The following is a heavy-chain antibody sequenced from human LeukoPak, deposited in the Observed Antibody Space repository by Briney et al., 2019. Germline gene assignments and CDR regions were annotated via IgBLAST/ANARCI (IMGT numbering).Heavy chain of an antibody. CDR2: LHTDGSAT. D-gene: IGHD3-22*01. Sequence: GGSLRLSCAASGFTFSNYWMPRVRQTPGKGLVWVSRLHTDGSATFYADSVKGRFTISRDNPKSTLYLQMNSLTAEDTAIYYCAREGHYDTRGPDYWGQGTLVTVSS. CDR1: GFTFSNYW. V-gene: IGHV3-74*01. CDR3: AREGHYDTRGPDY. J-gene: IGHJ4*02.